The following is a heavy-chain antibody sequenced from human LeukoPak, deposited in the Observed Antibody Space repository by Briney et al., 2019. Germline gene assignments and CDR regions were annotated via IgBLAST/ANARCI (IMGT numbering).Heavy chain of an antibody. CDR1: GGTFSSYA. CDR3: AMSSSSGPKVYYYYYYMDV. Sequence: SVKVSCKASGGTFSSYAISWVRQAPGQGLEWMGGIIPIFGTANYAQKFQGRVTITADKSTSTAYMELSSLRSEDTAVYYCAMSSSSGPKVYYYYYYMDVWGKGTTVTVSS. J-gene: IGHJ6*03. V-gene: IGHV1-69*06. D-gene: IGHD6-6*01. CDR2: IIPIFGTA.